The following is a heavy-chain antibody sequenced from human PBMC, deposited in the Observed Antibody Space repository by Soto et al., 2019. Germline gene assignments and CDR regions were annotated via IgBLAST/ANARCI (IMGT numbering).Heavy chain of an antibody. J-gene: IGHJ4*02. Sequence: GGSLRLSCAASGFTFSTYAMAWVRQAPGKGLEWVSGVSASGLNTDYADPVKGRFYISRDNSKNTLYLQMNSLRAEDTAVYYCAKSVVPAAMGSPFDYWGQGTLVTVSS. CDR3: AKSVVPAAMGSPFDY. CDR2: VSASGLNT. CDR1: GFTFSTYA. V-gene: IGHV3-23*01. D-gene: IGHD2-2*01.